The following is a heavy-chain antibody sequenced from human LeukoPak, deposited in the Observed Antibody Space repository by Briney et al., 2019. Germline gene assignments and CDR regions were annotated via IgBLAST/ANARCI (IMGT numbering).Heavy chain of an antibody. D-gene: IGHD3-22*01. CDR1: GGSFSGYY. CDR2: INHSGST. Sequence: PSETLSLTCAVYGGSFSGYYWSWIRQPPGKGLEWIGEINHSGSTNYNPSLKSRVTISVDTSKNQFSLKLSSVTAADTAVYYCATYYYDSSGYYYFDYWGQGTLVTVSS. V-gene: IGHV4-34*01. J-gene: IGHJ4*02. CDR3: ATYYYDSSGYYYFDY.